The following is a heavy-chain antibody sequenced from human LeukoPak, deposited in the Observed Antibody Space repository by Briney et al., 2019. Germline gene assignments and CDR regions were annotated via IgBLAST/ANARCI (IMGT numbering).Heavy chain of an antibody. V-gene: IGHV6-1*01. Sequence: SQTLSLTCAISGDSVSSNSAAWNWIRQSPSRGLEWLGRTYYRSKWNKNYAASVKSRITINPDTSKNQLSLQLNSVTPEDTAVYYCANPARDFADSGAITWWGQGTLVTVSS. CDR1: GDSVSSNSAA. D-gene: IGHD4-17*01. CDR3: ANPARDFADSGAITW. J-gene: IGHJ4*02. CDR2: TYYRSKWNK.